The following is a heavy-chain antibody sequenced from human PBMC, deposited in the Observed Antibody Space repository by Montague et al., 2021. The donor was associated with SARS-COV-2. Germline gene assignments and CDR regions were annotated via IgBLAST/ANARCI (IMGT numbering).Heavy chain of an antibody. CDR1: GGSISNYY. CDR3: ARGGGYYNYGLDV. D-gene: IGHD3-22*01. Sequence: ETLSLTCTVAGGSISNYYWGWIRQPPGRGLEWIGYIYYSGSTDYSPSLKSRVTISLDTSKNQFSLKVTSVTAADTAVYYCARGGGYYNYGLDVWGPGTTVTVSS. J-gene: IGHJ6*02. CDR2: IYYSGST. V-gene: IGHV4-59*01.